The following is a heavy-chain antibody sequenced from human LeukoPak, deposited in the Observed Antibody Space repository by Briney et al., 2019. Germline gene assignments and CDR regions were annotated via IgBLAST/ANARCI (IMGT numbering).Heavy chain of an antibody. CDR2: IWYDGSNK. Sequence: GGSLRLSCAASGVTFSSYGMHWVRQAPGKGLEWVAVIWYDGSNKYYADSVKGRFTISRDNSKNTLYLQMNSLRAEDTAVYYCARDSAIAVAGPDYLFDYWGRGTLVTVSS. J-gene: IGHJ4*02. V-gene: IGHV3-33*01. D-gene: IGHD6-19*01. CDR3: ARDSAIAVAGPDYLFDY. CDR1: GVTFSSYG.